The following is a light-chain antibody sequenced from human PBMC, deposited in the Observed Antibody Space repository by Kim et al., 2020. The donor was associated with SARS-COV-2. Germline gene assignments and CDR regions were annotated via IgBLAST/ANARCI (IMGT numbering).Light chain of an antibody. J-gene: IGKJ2*01. CDR2: GAS. Sequence: LSPVESATLSCRASHSVSSSYLAWYQQKPGQAPRLLIYGASSRSTGIPDRFSGSGSGTDFTLTISRLEPEDFAVYYCQQYGSSPYTFGQGTKLEI. CDR1: HSVSSSY. CDR3: QQYGSSPYT. V-gene: IGKV3-20*01.